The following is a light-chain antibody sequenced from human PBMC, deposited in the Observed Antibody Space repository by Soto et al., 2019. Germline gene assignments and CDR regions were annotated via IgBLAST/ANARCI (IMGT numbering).Light chain of an antibody. CDR3: SSYTSSSTWV. CDR1: SSDVGGYNY. CDR2: DVI. J-gene: IGLJ3*02. Sequence: QSALTQPASVSGSPGQSITISCTGISSDVGGYNYVSWYQQHPGKAPKLMIYDVINRPSGVSNRFSGSQSGNTASLTISGLQAEDEADYYCSSYTSSSTWVFGGGTKVTVL. V-gene: IGLV2-14*01.